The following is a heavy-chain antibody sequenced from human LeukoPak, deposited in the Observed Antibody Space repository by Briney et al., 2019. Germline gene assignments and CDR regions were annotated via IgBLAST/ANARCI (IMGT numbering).Heavy chain of an antibody. J-gene: IGHJ3*02. V-gene: IGHV1-18*01. CDR1: GYTFSNYG. CDR3: ARDRWSSSSSEGTFDI. D-gene: IGHD6-6*01. CDR2: ISVYNGNT. Sequence: ASVKVSCKASGYTFSNYGISWVRQAPGQGLEWMGWISVYNGNTVYAQKLRGRVTMTTDASTSTAYMELRSLRSDDTAVYYCARDRWSSSSSEGTFDIWGQGTMVIVSS.